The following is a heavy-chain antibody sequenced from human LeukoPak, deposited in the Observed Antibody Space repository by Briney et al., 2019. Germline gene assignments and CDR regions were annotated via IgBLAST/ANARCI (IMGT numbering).Heavy chain of an antibody. V-gene: IGHV4-59*12. CDR2: IYYSGST. J-gene: IGHJ4*02. D-gene: IGHD3-10*01. Sequence: SETLSLTCTVSGGSISSYYWSWIRQPPGKGLEWIGYIYYSGSTNYNPSLKSRVTISVDTSKNQFSLKMTSVTAADTAVYYCARLNLGTYYSSGPNDYWGQGTLVTVSS. CDR3: ARLNLGTYYSSGPNDY. CDR1: GGSISSYY.